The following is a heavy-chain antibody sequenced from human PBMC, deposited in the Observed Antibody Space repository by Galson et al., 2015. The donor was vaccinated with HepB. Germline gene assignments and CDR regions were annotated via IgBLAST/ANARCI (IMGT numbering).Heavy chain of an antibody. Sequence: ETLSLTCAVYGGSFNTYYWSWIRQPPGKGLEWIGEINHSGNTNYNPSLKSRVTISLDTSKNRFSLKLSSVTAADTAVYYCARAVYYGFWNGFGRWGQGTLGTVSS. CDR2: INHSGNT. CDR3: ARAVYYGFWNGFGR. J-gene: IGHJ5*02. CDR1: GGSFNTYY. V-gene: IGHV4-34*01. D-gene: IGHD3-3*01.